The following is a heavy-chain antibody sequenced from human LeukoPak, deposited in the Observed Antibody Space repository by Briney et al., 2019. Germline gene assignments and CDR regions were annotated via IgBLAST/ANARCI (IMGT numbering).Heavy chain of an antibody. Sequence: SETLSLTCAVYGGSFSGYYWSWIRQPPGKGLEWIGEINHSGSTNYNPSLKSRVTISVDTSNNQFSLKLSSVTAADTAVYYCAGSGSYFYYYYYYMDVWGKGTTVTVSS. J-gene: IGHJ6*03. D-gene: IGHD3-10*01. CDR2: INHSGST. CDR1: GGSFSGYY. V-gene: IGHV4-34*01. CDR3: AGSGSYFYYYYYYMDV.